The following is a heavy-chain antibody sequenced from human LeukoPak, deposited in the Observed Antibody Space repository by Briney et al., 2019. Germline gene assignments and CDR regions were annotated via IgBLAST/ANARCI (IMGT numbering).Heavy chain of an antibody. J-gene: IGHJ3*02. CDR2: ISNDGSSK. V-gene: IGHV3-30*03. Sequence: GGSLRLSWAASGFTFSNFGMHWVRQAPGEGLEWVAVISNDGSSKFYTDSVKGRFTLSRDNAKNSLFLQMNSLRAEDTAVYYCASIYVVVTAVHDAFHIWGQGTMVTVSS. CDR1: GFTFSNFG. CDR3: ASIYVVVTAVHDAFHI. D-gene: IGHD2-21*02.